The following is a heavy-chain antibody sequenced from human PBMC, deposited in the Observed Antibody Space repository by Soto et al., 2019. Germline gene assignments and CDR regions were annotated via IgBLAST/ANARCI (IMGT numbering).Heavy chain of an antibody. CDR1: GFTFSHYA. CDR2: MSYDGSNE. V-gene: IGHV3-30*18. CDR3: AEDGSHSFEY. Sequence: QVQLVESGGGVVQPGRSLRLSCAASGFTFSHYAMHWVRQAPGRGLEWVALMSYDGSNEYYADSVKGRFTISRDNSKNALYLKMNSLGAEETAVYYCAEDGSHSFEYWGQGTLVTVSS. J-gene: IGHJ4*02. D-gene: IGHD1-26*01.